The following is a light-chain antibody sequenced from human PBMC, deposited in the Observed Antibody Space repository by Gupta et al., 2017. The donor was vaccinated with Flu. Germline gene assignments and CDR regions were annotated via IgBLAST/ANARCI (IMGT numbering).Light chain of an antibody. CDR2: EVS. J-gene: IGLJ1*01. V-gene: IGLV2-8*01. CDR1: SSDVGSFNY. Sequence: TSSDVGSFNYVSWYQQHPGKVPKLMIYEVSQRPSGVPDRFSGSKSGYTASLTVSGLQAEDEADYYCSSYAGSDKDVFGTGTKVTVL. CDR3: SSYAGSDKDV.